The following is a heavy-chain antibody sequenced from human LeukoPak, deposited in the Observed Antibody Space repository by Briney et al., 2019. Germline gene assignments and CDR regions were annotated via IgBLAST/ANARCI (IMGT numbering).Heavy chain of an antibody. CDR3: ARARGGSGYDPLDY. V-gene: IGHV4-59*01. J-gene: IGHJ4*02. Sequence: SETLSLTCAVYGGSFSSYYWSWIRQPPGKGLEWIGYIYYSGSTNYNPSLKSRVTISVDTSKNQFSLKLSSVTAADTAVYYCARARGGSGYDPLDYWGQGTLVTVSS. D-gene: IGHD5-12*01. CDR1: GGSFSSYY. CDR2: IYYSGST.